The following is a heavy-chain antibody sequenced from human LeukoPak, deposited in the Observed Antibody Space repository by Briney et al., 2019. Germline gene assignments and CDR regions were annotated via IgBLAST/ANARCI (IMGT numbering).Heavy chain of an antibody. J-gene: IGHJ4*02. D-gene: IGHD6-19*01. CDR1: GGSISCYY. CDR2: IYTSGSH. V-gene: IGHV4-4*07. CDR3: ARVRDSSGWTIIVY. Sequence: PSETLSLTCTVSGGSISCYYWRWLRQPAGKGLEWLGRIYTSGSHNLHRSLKSPIPLSVDTSKNLFSLKHGPVTAREQAGYFLARVRDSSGWTIIVYGGQGTLVIVSS.